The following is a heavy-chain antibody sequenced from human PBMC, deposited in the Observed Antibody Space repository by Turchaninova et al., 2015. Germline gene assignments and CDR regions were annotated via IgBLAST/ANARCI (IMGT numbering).Heavy chain of an antibody. Sequence: QVQLVQSGAEVKKPGASVKVSCKASGYTFTSYYMHWVRPAPGQGLEWMGIINPSGITTSYAQKLQGRVTMTRDTSTSTVYMELSSLRSEDTAVYFCAKDGAGGAIDYWGQGTLVTVSS. CDR1: GYTFTSYY. D-gene: IGHD2-15*01. V-gene: IGHV1-46*04. CDR3: AKDGAGGAIDY. J-gene: IGHJ4*02. CDR2: INPSGITT.